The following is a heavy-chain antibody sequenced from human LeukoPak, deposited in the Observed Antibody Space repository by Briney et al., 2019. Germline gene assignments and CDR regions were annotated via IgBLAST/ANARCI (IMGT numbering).Heavy chain of an antibody. CDR2: ISAYNGNT. D-gene: IGHD2-2*01. CDR1: GYTFTSYG. V-gene: IGHV1-18*01. J-gene: IGHJ4*02. CDR3: ARDPPFHQLLLRPLDY. Sequence: GASVKVSCKASGYTFTSYGISWVRQAPGQGFEWMGWISAYNGNTNYAQKLQGRVTMTTDTSTSTAYMELRSLRSDDTAVYYCARDPPFHQLLLRPLDYWGQGTLVTVSS.